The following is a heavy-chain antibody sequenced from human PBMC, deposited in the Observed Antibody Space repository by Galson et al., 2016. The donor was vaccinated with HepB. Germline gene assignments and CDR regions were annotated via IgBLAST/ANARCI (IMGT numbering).Heavy chain of an antibody. Sequence: SLRLSCAASGFTFSDYWMHWVRQDPGKGLVWVARINSDGSSTTYADSVKGRFTISRDNAKNTLYLQMDSLRAEDTAVYYCAKGPLWGSAALYGMDVWGQGTTVTVSS. CDR2: INSDGSST. D-gene: IGHD7-27*01. V-gene: IGHV3-74*03. J-gene: IGHJ6*01. CDR1: GFTFSDYW. CDR3: AKGPLWGSAALYGMDV.